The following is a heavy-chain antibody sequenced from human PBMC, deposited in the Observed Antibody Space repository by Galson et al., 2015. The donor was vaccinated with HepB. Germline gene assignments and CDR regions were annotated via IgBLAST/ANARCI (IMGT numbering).Heavy chain of an antibody. J-gene: IGHJ4*02. V-gene: IGHV1-46*01. CDR2: INPSDSST. CDR1: GYTFTSYY. Sequence: SVKVSCKASGYTFTSYYMHWVRQAPGQGLECMGIINPSDSSTTYAQKFQGRVSMTRDTSTSTTNMELSSLRPDDTAVNYCATRHLLKGLDFWGQGTLVTVSS. CDR3: ATRHLLKGLDF.